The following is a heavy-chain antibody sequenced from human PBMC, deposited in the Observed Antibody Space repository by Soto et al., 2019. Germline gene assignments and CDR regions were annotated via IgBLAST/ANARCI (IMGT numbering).Heavy chain of an antibody. J-gene: IGHJ5*02. Sequence: SETLSLTCAVSGGSISSGGYSWSWIRQPLGKGLEWIGYIYHRGSTYYNPSLKSRVTISVDRSKNQFSLKLSSVTAADTAVYYCARDSGSGSYGRNWFDPWGQGTLVTVSS. CDR1: GGSISSGGYS. V-gene: IGHV4-30-2*01. CDR2: IYHRGST. CDR3: ARDSGSGSYGRNWFDP. D-gene: IGHD3-10*01.